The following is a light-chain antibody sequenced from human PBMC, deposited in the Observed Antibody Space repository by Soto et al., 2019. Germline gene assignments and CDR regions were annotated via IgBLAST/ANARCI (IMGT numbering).Light chain of an antibody. CDR1: QSVSSSY. CDR2: VAS. J-gene: IGKJ2*01. Sequence: EFVLTQSPGTLSLSPGERATLACRASQSVSSSYLAWYQQKPGQAPMLLIYVASTRATGIPDRFIGSGSGTDFTVTISRLEPEDFAVDYCHQYGCSSTFTFGQGTKLEIK. CDR3: HQYGCSSTFT. V-gene: IGKV3-20*01.